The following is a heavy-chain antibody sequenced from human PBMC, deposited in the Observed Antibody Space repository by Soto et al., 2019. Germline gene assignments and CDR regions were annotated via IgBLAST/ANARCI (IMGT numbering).Heavy chain of an antibody. D-gene: IGHD3-22*01. CDR3: ARDSRYPENYYDSSGYFHPGTFDI. Sequence: PGESLKISCAASGFTFSSYAMHWVRLPPGKGLEWVAVISYDGSNQYYADSVKGRFTISRDNSKNTLFLQMNSLRAEDTAVYFCARDSRYPENYYDSSGYFHPGTFDIWGQGTMVTVSS. J-gene: IGHJ3*02. V-gene: IGHV3-30-3*01. CDR1: GFTFSSYA. CDR2: ISYDGSNQ.